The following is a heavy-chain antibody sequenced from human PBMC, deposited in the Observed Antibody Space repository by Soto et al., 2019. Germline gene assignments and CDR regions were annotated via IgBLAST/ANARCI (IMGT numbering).Heavy chain of an antibody. Sequence: EVQLVESGGGLVQPGGSLRLSCAASGLTFSSYWMHWVRQAPGKGLVWVSRINSYGRSTNYADSVKGRFTISRDNAKNTLYLQLTSLRAEDTAVSYCALSYPVTTDYWGQGTLVTDSS. CDR2: INSYGRST. J-gene: IGHJ4*02. V-gene: IGHV3-74*01. CDR3: ALSYPVTTDY. CDR1: GLTFSSYW. D-gene: IGHD4-17*01.